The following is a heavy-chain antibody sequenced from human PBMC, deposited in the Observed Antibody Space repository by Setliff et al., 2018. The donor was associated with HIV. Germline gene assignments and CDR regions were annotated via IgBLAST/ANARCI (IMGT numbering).Heavy chain of an antibody. Sequence: SETLSLTCSVSGASISSHYWSWIRQPPGKGLEWIGHVYYSGTTKYSPSLQSRVTMSVDTSKNQVSLRLRSLSAADTAVYYCARDVTLITHDALDLWGQGTMVTVSS. D-gene: IGHD3-10*01. J-gene: IGHJ3*01. CDR2: VYYSGTT. V-gene: IGHV4-59*11. CDR1: GASISSHY. CDR3: ARDVTLITHDALDL.